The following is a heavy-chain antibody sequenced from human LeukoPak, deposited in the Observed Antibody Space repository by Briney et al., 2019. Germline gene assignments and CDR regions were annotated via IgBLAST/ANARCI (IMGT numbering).Heavy chain of an antibody. J-gene: IGHJ3*01. D-gene: IGHD3-16*01. CDR1: GFTFTTYW. Sequence: GGSLRLSCTASGFTFTTYWMSWVRQAPGKGLEWVAIIKQDGSEKYYVDSVKGRFTISRDNAKNSLYLQMSSLRVEDTAVYYCARGDLGGGGGDAFHLWGQGAMVTVSS. CDR2: IKQDGSEK. CDR3: ARGDLGGGGGDAFHL. V-gene: IGHV3-7*01.